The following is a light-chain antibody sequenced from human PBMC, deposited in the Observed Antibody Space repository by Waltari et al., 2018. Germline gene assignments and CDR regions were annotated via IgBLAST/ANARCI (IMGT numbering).Light chain of an antibody. CDR1: SSDLGGYNY. CDR2: DVS. Sequence: QAALTQPPSVSGSPGQSVTISCTGTSSDLGGYNYVSWYQQHPGKAPKLMIYDVSKRPSGVSERFSGSKSGNTASLTISGLQTEDEADYCCSSYAGSNTFIFGAGTRLTVL. J-gene: IGLJ1*01. V-gene: IGLV2-11*01. CDR3: SSYAGSNTFI.